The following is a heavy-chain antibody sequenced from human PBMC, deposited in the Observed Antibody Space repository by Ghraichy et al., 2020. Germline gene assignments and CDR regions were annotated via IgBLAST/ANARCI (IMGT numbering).Heavy chain of an antibody. V-gene: IGHV1-8*01. CDR1: GYTFTSYD. J-gene: IGHJ3*02. D-gene: IGHD2-2*01. Sequence: ASVKVSCKASGYTFTSYDINWVRQATGQGLEWMGWMNPNSGNTGYAQKFQGRVTMTRNTSISTAYMELSSLRSEDTAVYYCARVRPYCSSTSCSVEAFDIWGQGTMVTVSS. CDR3: ARVRPYCSSTSCSVEAFDI. CDR2: MNPNSGNT.